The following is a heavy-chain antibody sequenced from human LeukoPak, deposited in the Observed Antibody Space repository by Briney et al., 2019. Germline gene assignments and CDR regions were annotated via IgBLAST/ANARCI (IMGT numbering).Heavy chain of an antibody. Sequence: PGGSLRLSCAASGFTFSSYDMHWVRQATGKGLEWVSAIGTAGDTYYPGSVKGRFTISRENAKNSLYLQMNSLRAGDTAVYYCAKQVKWELLGYFDYWGQGTLVTVSS. D-gene: IGHD1-26*01. CDR2: IGTAGDT. CDR3: AKQVKWELLGYFDY. CDR1: GFTFSSYD. V-gene: IGHV3-13*01. J-gene: IGHJ4*02.